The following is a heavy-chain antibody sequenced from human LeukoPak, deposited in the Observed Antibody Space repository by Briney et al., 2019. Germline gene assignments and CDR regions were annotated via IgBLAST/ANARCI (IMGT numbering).Heavy chain of an antibody. CDR1: GGSISGSY. CDR3: ARGNLRYCSSTSCYGLDA. V-gene: IGHV4-59*01. J-gene: IGHJ4*02. Sequence: PSETLSLTCTVSGGSISGSYWSSIRQPPGKGLEWIGSIYYSGNTNYNPSLKSRVTISVDPSRNQFSLKLSSVTAADTAVYYCARGNLRYCSSTSCYGLDAWGQGALVTVSS. D-gene: IGHD2-2*01. CDR2: IYYSGNT.